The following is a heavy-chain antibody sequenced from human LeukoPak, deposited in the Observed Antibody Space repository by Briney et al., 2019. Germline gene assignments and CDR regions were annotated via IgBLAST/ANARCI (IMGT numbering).Heavy chain of an antibody. J-gene: IGHJ6*02. CDR3: ARSRDYYGSGSHYYYYYGMDV. D-gene: IGHD3-10*01. V-gene: IGHV1-2*02. CDR1: GYTFSGYY. Sequence: GASVKLSCKASGYTFSGYYMHWVRQAHGQGLEWMGWINPNSGGTNYAQKFQGRVTMTRDTSISTAYMELSRLRSDDTAVYYCARSRDYYGSGSHYYYYYGMDVWGQGTTVTVSS. CDR2: INPNSGGT.